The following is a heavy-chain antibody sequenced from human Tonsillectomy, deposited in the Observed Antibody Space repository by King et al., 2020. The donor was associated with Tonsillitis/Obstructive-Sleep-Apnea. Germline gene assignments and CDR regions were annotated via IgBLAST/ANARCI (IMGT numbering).Heavy chain of an antibody. CDR3: ARGVDFRGDAFDI. J-gene: IGHJ3*02. D-gene: IGHD3-10*01. Sequence: VQLVESGGGLVQPGGSLRLSCAASGFTFSSYWMSWVRQAPGKGLEWVANIKQDGSEKYYVDSVKGRFTISRDNAKNSLYLQMNSLRAEDTAVYYCARGVDFRGDAFDIWGQGKMVTVSS. CDR2: IKQDGSEK. V-gene: IGHV3-7*03. CDR1: GFTFSSYW.